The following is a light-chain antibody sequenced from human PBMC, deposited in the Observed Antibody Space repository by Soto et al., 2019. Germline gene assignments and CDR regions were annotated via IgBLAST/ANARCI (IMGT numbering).Light chain of an antibody. Sequence: QSLLTQPASVSGSPGQSITISCTGTSSDAGNYDYVSWYQLHPGKAPKLMVFEVSNRPSGVSYRFSGSKSGNTASLTISGLQAEDEADYFCSSYSISTAYLFGTGTKVTVL. J-gene: IGLJ1*01. V-gene: IGLV2-14*01. CDR2: EVS. CDR3: SSYSISTAYL. CDR1: SSDAGNYDY.